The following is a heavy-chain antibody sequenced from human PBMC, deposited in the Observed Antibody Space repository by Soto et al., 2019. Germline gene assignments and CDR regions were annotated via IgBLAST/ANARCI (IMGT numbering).Heavy chain of an antibody. Sequence: GESLKISCAASGFTFSSYGMHWVRQAPGKGLEWVAVISYDGSNKYYADSVKGRFTISRDNSKNTLYLQMNSLRAEDTAVYYCAKDASRDQYGDYGDYYYGMDVWGQGTTVTVSS. J-gene: IGHJ6*02. CDR3: AKDASRDQYGDYGDYYYGMDV. V-gene: IGHV3-30*18. D-gene: IGHD4-17*01. CDR2: ISYDGSNK. CDR1: GFTFSSYG.